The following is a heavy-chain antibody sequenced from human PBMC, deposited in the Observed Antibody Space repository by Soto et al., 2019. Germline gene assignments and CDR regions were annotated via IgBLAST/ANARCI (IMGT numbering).Heavy chain of an antibody. D-gene: IGHD1-1*01. CDR1: GYSFTSYW. Sequence: GESLKISCKGSGYSFTSYWIGWVRQMPGRGLEWMGIIYPGDSDTIYSPSFQGQVTISTDKSIRTAYLQWSSLKASDTAMYYCARRRTRGYFQHWGQGTLVTVSS. CDR3: ARRRTRGYFQH. CDR2: IYPGDSDT. V-gene: IGHV5-51*01. J-gene: IGHJ1*01.